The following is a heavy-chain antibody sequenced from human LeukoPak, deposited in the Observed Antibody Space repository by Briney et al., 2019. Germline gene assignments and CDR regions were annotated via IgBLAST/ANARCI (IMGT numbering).Heavy chain of an antibody. J-gene: IGHJ6*02. CDR1: GFIFSSYW. D-gene: IGHD2-15*01. V-gene: IGHV3-23*01. Sequence: GGSLRLSCAASGFIFSSYWVTWVRQAPGKGLEWVSAISGSGGSTYYADSVKGRFTISRDNSKNTLYLQMNSLRAEDTAVYYCARGPDNCSGGSCYYYYYYGMDVWGQGTTVTVSS. CDR3: ARGPDNCSGGSCYYYYYYGMDV. CDR2: ISGSGGST.